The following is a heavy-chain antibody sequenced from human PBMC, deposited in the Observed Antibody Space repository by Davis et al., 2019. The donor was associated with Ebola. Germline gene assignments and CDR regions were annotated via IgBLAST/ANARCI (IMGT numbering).Heavy chain of an antibody. CDR3: AKGLAVAGTGWGFDY. V-gene: IGHV3-30*18. J-gene: IGHJ4*02. CDR2: ISYDGSNK. Sequence: GESLKISCAASGFTFSSYAMSWVRQAPGKGLEWVAVISYDGSNKYYADSVKGRFTISRDNSKNTLYLQMNSLRAEDTAVYYCAKGLAVAGTGWGFDYWGQGTLVTVSS. D-gene: IGHD6-19*01. CDR1: GFTFSSYA.